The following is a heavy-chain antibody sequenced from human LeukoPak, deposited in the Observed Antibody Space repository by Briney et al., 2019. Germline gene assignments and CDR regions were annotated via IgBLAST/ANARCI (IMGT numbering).Heavy chain of an antibody. CDR1: GGSISSYY. CDR2: IYYSGST. V-gene: IGHV4-59*08. J-gene: IGHJ4*02. Sequence: PSETLSLTCTVSGGSISSYYWSWIRQPPGKGLEWIGYIYYSGSTNYNPSLKSRVTISVDTSKNQFSLKLSPVTAADTAVYYCARFNRNSSGWIDYWGQGTLVTVSS. CDR3: ARFNRNSSGWIDY. D-gene: IGHD6-19*01.